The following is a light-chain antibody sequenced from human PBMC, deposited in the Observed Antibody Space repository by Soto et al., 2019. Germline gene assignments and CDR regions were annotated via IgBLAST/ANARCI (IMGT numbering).Light chain of an antibody. CDR2: GAS. CDR1: KSVSSN. CDR3: QQYNNWPRT. Sequence: EIVMTQSPATLSVSPGERANLSCRASKSVSSNLAWYQQKPGQAPRLLIYGASTRATGIPARFSGSGSGTEFTLTISSLQSEDFAVYYCQQYNNWPRTFGQGTRLEIK. V-gene: IGKV3-15*01. J-gene: IGKJ5*01.